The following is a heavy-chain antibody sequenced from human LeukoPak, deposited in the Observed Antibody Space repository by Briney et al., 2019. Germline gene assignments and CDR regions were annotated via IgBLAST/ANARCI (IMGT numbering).Heavy chain of an antibody. CDR1: GGTFSSYA. Sequence: SVKVSCKASGGTFSSYAISWVRQAPGQGLEWMGRIIPIFCTANYAQKFQGRVTITTDESTSTAYMELSSLRSEDTAVYYCARDRCSGGSCYPKPKQTPDAFDIWGQGTMVTVSS. D-gene: IGHD2-15*01. CDR3: ARDRCSGGSCYPKPKQTPDAFDI. J-gene: IGHJ3*02. CDR2: IIPIFCTA. V-gene: IGHV1-69*05.